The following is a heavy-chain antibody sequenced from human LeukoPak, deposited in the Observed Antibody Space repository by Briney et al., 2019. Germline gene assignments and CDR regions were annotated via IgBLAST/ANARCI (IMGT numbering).Heavy chain of an antibody. CDR2: ISGSGGST. Sequence: PGGSLRLSCAASGFTFSSYAMSWVRQAPGKGLEWVSAISGSGGSTYYADSVKGRFSISRDNSKNTLYLQMSSLRAEDTAVYYCAKEYDFWSGFYSDYWGQGTLVTVSS. CDR1: GFTFSSYA. D-gene: IGHD3-3*01. J-gene: IGHJ4*02. CDR3: AKEYDFWSGFYSDY. V-gene: IGHV3-23*01.